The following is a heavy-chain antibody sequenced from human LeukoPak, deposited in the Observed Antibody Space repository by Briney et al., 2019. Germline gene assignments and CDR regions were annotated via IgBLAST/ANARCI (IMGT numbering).Heavy chain of an antibody. Sequence: VGSLRLSCAASGFTFSSYSMNWVRQAPGKGLVWVSSISSGSSYIYYADSVKGRFTISRDNAKNSLYLQMNSLRADDTAVYFCARDSGYSTTFDHWGQGTLVTVSS. CDR3: ARDSGYSTTFDH. D-gene: IGHD6-13*01. CDR2: ISSGSSYI. V-gene: IGHV3-21*01. CDR1: GFTFSSYS. J-gene: IGHJ4*02.